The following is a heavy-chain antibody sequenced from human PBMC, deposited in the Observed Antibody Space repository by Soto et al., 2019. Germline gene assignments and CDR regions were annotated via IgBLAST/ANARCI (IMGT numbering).Heavy chain of an antibody. V-gene: IGHV1-69*06. CDR2: VISASGSV. Sequence: QVQVVQSGAEVKKPGSSVKISCKASGRIFSSFPTSWVRQVPGQGLEWMGCVISASGSVTYAPKFQGRVTMTAVNSAGIGYMELTSLTSEDTAIYYCARGGSRDAYNYVLDQWGPGTMVTVSS. D-gene: IGHD5-18*01. CDR1: GRIFSSFP. CDR3: ARGGSRDAYNYVLDQ. J-gene: IGHJ1*01.